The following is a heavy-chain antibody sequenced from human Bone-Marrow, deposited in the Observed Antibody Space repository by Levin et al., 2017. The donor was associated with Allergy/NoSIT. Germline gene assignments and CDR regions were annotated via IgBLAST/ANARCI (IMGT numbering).Heavy chain of an antibody. CDR3: ARHMDTAMAPFDY. D-gene: IGHD5-18*01. J-gene: IGHJ4*02. CDR2: IYYSGST. V-gene: IGHV4-39*01. CDR1: GGSIRSSSYY. Sequence: SQTLSLPCTVSGGSIRSSSYYWGWIRQPPGKGLEWIGSIYYSGSTYYNPSLKSRVTISVDTSKNQFSLKLSSVTAADTAVYYCARHMDTAMAPFDYWGQGTLVTVSS.